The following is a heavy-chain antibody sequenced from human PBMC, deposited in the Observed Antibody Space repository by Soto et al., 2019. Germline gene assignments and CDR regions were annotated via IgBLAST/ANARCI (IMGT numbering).Heavy chain of an antibody. D-gene: IGHD3-3*01. CDR3: AGGPPYYDFWSGYYPSYYYYGMDV. CDR1: GFTFSSYG. Sequence: PGGSLRLSCAASGFTFSSYGMHWVRQAPGKGLEWVAVIWYDGSNKYYADSVKGRFTISRDNSKNTLYLQMNSLRAEDTAVYYCAGGPPYYDFWSGYYPSYYYYGMDVWGQGTTVTVSS. CDR2: IWYDGSNK. V-gene: IGHV3-33*01. J-gene: IGHJ6*02.